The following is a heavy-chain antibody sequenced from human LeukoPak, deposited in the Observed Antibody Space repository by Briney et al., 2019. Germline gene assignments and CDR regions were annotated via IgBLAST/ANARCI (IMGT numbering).Heavy chain of an antibody. CDR3: AGTYYDIPGGDI. Sequence: GGSLRLSCAASGFTFSDYYMSWIRPAPGKGLEWVSYISSSGSTIYYADSVKGRFTISRYNAKNSLYLQMNSLEAEDTAVYYCAGTYYDIPGGDIWGQGTMVTVSS. V-gene: IGHV3-11*01. CDR1: GFTFSDYY. J-gene: IGHJ3*02. CDR2: ISSSGSTI. D-gene: IGHD3-9*01.